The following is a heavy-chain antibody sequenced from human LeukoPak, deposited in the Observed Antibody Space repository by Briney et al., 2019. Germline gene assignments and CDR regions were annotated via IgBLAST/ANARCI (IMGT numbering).Heavy chain of an antibody. D-gene: IGHD3-10*01. CDR1: GGSLSSYY. CDR3: ARDRGEYSNNWFDP. Sequence: SETLSLTCTVSGGSLSSYYWSWIRQPPGKGLEWIGYIYYSGSTNYNPSLKSRVTISVDTSKGQFSLKLTSVTAADTAVYYCARDRGEYSNNWFDPWGQGTLVTVSS. V-gene: IGHV4-59*01. CDR2: IYYSGST. J-gene: IGHJ5*02.